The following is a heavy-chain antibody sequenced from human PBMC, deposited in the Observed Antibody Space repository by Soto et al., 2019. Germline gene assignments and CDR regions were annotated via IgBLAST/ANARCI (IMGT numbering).Heavy chain of an antibody. V-gene: IGHV1-2*02. Sequence: QVQLVQSGAEVRKPGASVKVSCKASGYTFSGHFMHWVRQAPGQRLEWMGWINPNNIGATNYAQMFQGRVTMTRDTSINTVYMELTTLRSDDTAVYYCARRGFCNTTSCQAFDYWGQGSLVTVSS. D-gene: IGHD2-2*01. CDR2: INPNNIGAT. J-gene: IGHJ4*02. CDR3: ARRGFCNTTSCQAFDY. CDR1: GYTFSGHF.